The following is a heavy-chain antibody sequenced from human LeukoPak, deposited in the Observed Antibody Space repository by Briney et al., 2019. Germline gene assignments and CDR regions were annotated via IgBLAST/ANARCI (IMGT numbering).Heavy chain of an antibody. CDR2: FYYTGLT. CDR1: GGSMRGYY. J-gene: IGHJ2*01. CDR3: AGYGEYWDWYFDL. Sequence: SETLSLTCTVSGGSMRGYYWSWIRQTPGGRLEWIGYFYYTGLTRSSPSLESRVTISIDTSKNQFSLKLNSVTAADTAVYYCAGYGEYWDWYFDLWGRGTPVTVSP. V-gene: IGHV4-59*03. D-gene: IGHD4-17*01.